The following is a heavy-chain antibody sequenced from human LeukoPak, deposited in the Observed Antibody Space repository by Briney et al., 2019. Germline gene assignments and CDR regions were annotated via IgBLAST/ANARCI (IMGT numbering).Heavy chain of an antibody. Sequence: GGSLRLSCAASGFTFSKYAMHWVRQAPGKGLEWVAFIRHNGSDKYYIDSVKDRFIISRDNSKNTLYLQMNSLRSEDTAVYYCATEFNYYGSKNSGWGQGTLVIVSS. CDR2: IRHNGSDK. CDR3: ATEFNYYGSKNSG. V-gene: IGHV3-30*02. J-gene: IGHJ4*02. D-gene: IGHD3-10*01. CDR1: GFTFSKYA.